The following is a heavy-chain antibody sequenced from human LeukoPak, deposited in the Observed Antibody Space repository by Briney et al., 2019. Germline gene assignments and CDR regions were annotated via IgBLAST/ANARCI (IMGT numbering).Heavy chain of an antibody. CDR2: IYTSGST. CDR1: GGSISSGSYY. V-gene: IGHV4-61*02. D-gene: IGHD4-11*01. CDR3: ARVIVYSNYDWFDP. Sequence: SETLSLTCTVSGGSISSGSYYWSWIRQPAGKGLEWIGRIYTSGSTNYNPSLKSRVTISVDTSKNQFSLKLSSVTAADTAVYYCARVIVYSNYDWFDPWGQGTLVTVSS. J-gene: IGHJ5*02.